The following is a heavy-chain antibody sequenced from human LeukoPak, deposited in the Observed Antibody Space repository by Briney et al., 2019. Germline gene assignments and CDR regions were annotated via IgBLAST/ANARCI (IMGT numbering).Heavy chain of an antibody. V-gene: IGHV4-39*07. CDR2: IYYSGST. CDR3: ARGGSSETSFDY. D-gene: IGHD3-10*01. CDR1: GGSISSSSYY. Sequence: SETLSLTCTVSGGSISSSSYYWGWIRQPPGKGLEWIGSIYYSGSTYYNPSLKSRVTISVDTSKNQFSLKLSSVTAADTAVYYCARGGSSETSFDYWGQGTLVTVPS. J-gene: IGHJ4*02.